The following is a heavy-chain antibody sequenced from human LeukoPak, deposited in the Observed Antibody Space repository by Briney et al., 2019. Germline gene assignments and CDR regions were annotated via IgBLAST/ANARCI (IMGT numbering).Heavy chain of an antibody. J-gene: IGHJ3*02. CDR3: ARHARFGELWAGDAFDI. CDR1: GGSISSSSYY. V-gene: IGHV4-39*01. CDR2: IYYSGST. D-gene: IGHD3-10*01. Sequence: SETLSLTCTVSGGSISSSSYYWGWIRQPPGKGLEWIGSIYYSGSTYYNPSHKSRVTISVDTSKNQFSLKLSSVTAADTAVYYCARHARFGELWAGDAFDIWGQGTMVTVSS.